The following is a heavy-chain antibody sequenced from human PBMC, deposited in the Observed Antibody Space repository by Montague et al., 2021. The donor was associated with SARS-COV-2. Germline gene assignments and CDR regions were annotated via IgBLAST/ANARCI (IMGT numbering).Heavy chain of an antibody. J-gene: IGHJ1*01. CDR2: IYHSGST. CDR3: ASRGAVAGKVYFQH. Sequence: SETLSLTCAVSGGSISSSNWWSWVRQPPGKGLEWIGEIYHSGSTNNNPSLKSRVTISVDKSKNHFSLKLSSVTAADTAVYYCASRGAVAGKVYFQHWGQGTLVTVSS. V-gene: IGHV4-4*02. CDR1: GGSISSSNW. D-gene: IGHD6-19*01.